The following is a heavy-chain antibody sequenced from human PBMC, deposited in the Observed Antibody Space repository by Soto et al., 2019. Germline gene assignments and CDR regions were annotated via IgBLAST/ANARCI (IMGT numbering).Heavy chain of an antibody. CDR3: ARDLGQQLFDY. CDR2: ISGHNGNK. CDR1: GYTFTSYG. J-gene: IGHJ4*02. V-gene: IGHV1-18*01. Sequence: QVQLVQSGAEVKKPGASVKVSCKASGYTFTSYGISWVRQAPGQGLDWMGWISGHNGNKKYAQKLQGRVSMTTDTSTSTAYMELRSLRSDDTAVYYCARDLGQQLFDYWGQGTLVTVSS. D-gene: IGHD6-13*01.